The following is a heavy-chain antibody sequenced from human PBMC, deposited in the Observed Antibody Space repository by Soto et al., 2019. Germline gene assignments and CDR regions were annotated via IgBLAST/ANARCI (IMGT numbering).Heavy chain of an antibody. V-gene: IGHV1-69*06. CDR1: GGSLSTNP. Sequence: QVQLVQSGAAVKKPGSSVKVSCKASGGSLSTNPISWVRQSPGQGLEWMGGTGSGTGPGNHAQKFQGRLKVTAAKSTSTVYMELTNLSSEDTAVYYCARRHSGGFFRFFDSWGQGTLVTVSS. CDR3: ARRHSGGFFRFFDS. D-gene: IGHD2-15*01. CDR2: TGSGTGPG. J-gene: IGHJ4*02.